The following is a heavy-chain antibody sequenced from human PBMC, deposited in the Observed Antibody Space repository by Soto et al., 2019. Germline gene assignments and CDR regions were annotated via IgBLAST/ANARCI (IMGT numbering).Heavy chain of an antibody. CDR2: IIPIFGTA. J-gene: IGHJ6*02. V-gene: IGHV1-69*12. D-gene: IGHD5-12*01. Sequence: QVQLVQSGAEVKKPGSSVKVSCKASVGTFSSYAISWVRQAPGQGLEWMGGIIPIFGTANYAQKFQGRVTITADDSTSTAYMELSSLRSEDTAVYYCASSVAKYYYYGMDVWGQGTTVTVSS. CDR3: ASSVAKYYYYGMDV. CDR1: VGTFSSYA.